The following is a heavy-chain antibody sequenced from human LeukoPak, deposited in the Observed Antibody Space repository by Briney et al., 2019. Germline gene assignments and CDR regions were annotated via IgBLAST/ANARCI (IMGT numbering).Heavy chain of an antibody. V-gene: IGHV3-30*04. CDR1: GFTLSSYA. Sequence: TGGSLRLSCAASGFTLSSYAMHWVRQAPGKGLEWVAVISYDGSNKYYADSVKGRFTISRDNSKNTLYLQMNSLRAEDTAVYYYARSRTRFDYWGQGTLVTVSS. D-gene: IGHD1-14*01. CDR3: ARSRTRFDY. CDR2: ISYDGSNK. J-gene: IGHJ4*02.